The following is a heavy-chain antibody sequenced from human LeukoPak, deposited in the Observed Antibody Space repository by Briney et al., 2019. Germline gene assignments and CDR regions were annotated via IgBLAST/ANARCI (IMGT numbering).Heavy chain of an antibody. V-gene: IGHV3-30*18. CDR2: LSYDGTNE. CDR3: AKDSGGSVLED. D-gene: IGHD2-15*01. J-gene: IGHJ4*01. CDR1: GFIFSGSV. Sequence: GGSLRLSCAASGFIFSGSVMHWVRQAPGKGLEWVAVLSYDGTNEYHGDSVKGRFTISRDNSKNTLYLHMNSLRHDDTAVYYCAKDSGGSVLEDWGHGSLVIVSS.